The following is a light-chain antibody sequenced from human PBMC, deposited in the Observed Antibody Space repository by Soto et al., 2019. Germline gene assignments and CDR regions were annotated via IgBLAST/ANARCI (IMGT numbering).Light chain of an antibody. CDR1: HSVSSS. V-gene: IGKV3-15*01. CDR3: QHYNTWPWT. Sequence: EVVRTQSPAPLSVSPGQRVTLSCMASHSVSSSLAWYQQKPGQAPRLLISGASTRAAGVPARFSGSGSGTDFTLTISSLQSEDFAVYYCQHYNTWPWTFGQGTKVDI. CDR2: GAS. J-gene: IGKJ1*01.